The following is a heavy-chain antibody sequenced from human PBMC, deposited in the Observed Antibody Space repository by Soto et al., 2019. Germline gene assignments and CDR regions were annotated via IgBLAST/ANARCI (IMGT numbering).Heavy chain of an antibody. CDR1: GGSFSGYY. D-gene: IGHD6-13*01. V-gene: IGHV4-34*01. Sequence: QVQLQQWGAGLLKPSETLSLTCAVYGGSFSGYYWSWIRQPPGKGLEWIGEINHSGSTNYNPCLKSRVTISVDTSKNQFSLKLSSVTAADTAVYYCARGRYSSSWYGGFDYWGQGTLVTVSS. CDR2: INHSGST. J-gene: IGHJ4*02. CDR3: ARGRYSSSWYGGFDY.